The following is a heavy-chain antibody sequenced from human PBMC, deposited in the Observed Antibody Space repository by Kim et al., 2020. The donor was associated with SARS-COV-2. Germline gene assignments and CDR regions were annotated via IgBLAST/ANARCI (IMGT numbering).Heavy chain of an antibody. V-gene: IGHV3-23*01. D-gene: IGHD2-15*01. Sequence: GGSLRLSCAASGFTFSSYAMSWVRQAPGKGLEWVSAISGSGGSTYYADSVKGRFTISRDNSKNTLYLQMNSLRAEDTAVYCCAKDHFMSVVVAATHDAFDIWGQGTMVTVSS. CDR2: ISGSGGST. J-gene: IGHJ3*02. CDR3: AKDHFMSVVVAATHDAFDI. CDR1: GFTFSSYA.